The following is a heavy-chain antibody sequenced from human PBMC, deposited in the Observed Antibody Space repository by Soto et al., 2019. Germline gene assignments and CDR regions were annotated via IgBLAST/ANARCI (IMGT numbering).Heavy chain of an antibody. V-gene: IGHV3-74*01. CDR1: GFSFSSYF. CDR2: VPGDGSRA. D-gene: IGHD1-26*01. J-gene: IGHJ6*02. CDR3: ARESWYSLDV. Sequence: EVQLVESGGGSVQPGGSLRLSCAASGFSFSSYFIACVREAPGEGLVSVSHVPGDGSRASYEDSVRGRVTISRDNAKNTLYLQMVILRDEDTAIYYCARESWYSLDVWGQWTTVPVSS.